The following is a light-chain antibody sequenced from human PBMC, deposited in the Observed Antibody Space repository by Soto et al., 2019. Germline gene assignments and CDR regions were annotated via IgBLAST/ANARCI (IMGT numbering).Light chain of an antibody. CDR2: EVS. V-gene: IGLV2-14*01. J-gene: IGLJ1*01. Sequence: QSALTQPASVSGSAGQSMTISCTGTSSDVDAYNHVSWYQQHPGKAPKLMIYEVSNRPSGVSNRFSGSKSGNTASLTISWLHAEDEADDYCSAYTSTNSYFFGTGTRVTVL. CDR3: SAYTSTNSYF. CDR1: SSDVDAYNH.